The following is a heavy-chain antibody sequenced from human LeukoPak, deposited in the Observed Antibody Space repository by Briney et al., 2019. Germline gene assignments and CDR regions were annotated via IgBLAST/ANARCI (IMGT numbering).Heavy chain of an antibody. CDR2: IFYSGNT. Sequence: SETLSLTCTVSGDSISSSNYYWGWIRQPPGKGLEWIGSIFYSGNTYYNPSLKSRVTISVDTSKNQFSLKVSSVTAADTAVYYCARRYMSNREIDYWGQGTLVTVSS. D-gene: IGHD1-14*01. V-gene: IGHV4-39*01. CDR1: GDSISSSNYY. J-gene: IGHJ4*02. CDR3: ARRYMSNREIDY.